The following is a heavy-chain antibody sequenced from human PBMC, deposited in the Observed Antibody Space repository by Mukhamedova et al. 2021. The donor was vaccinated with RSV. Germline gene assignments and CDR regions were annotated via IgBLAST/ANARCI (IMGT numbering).Heavy chain of an antibody. CDR3: ARGGGYYPYYFDY. Sequence: GKGLEWIGYIYYSGSTYYNPSLKSRVTISVDTSKNQFSLKLSSVTAADTAVYYCARGGGYYPYYFDYLGQGTLVTVS. D-gene: IGHD3-22*01. V-gene: IGHV4-30-4*01. J-gene: IGHJ4*02. CDR2: IYYSGST.